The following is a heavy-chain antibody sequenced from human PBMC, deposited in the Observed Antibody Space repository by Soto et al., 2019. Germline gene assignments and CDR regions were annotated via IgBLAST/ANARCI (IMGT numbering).Heavy chain of an antibody. CDR2: INGYNGDA. Sequence: QVQLVQSGAEVKNPGASVTVSCKASGYTFSNYGISWVRQAPGQGLEWMGWINGYNGDANYAQNLQGRVTVTTDTSTSTDYMELRSLRSDDTAGYYCARDLRSTDYYFDLWGRGTLVIVPS. D-gene: IGHD2-2*01. CDR1: GYTFSNYG. CDR3: ARDLRSTDYYFDL. V-gene: IGHV1-18*01. J-gene: IGHJ2*01.